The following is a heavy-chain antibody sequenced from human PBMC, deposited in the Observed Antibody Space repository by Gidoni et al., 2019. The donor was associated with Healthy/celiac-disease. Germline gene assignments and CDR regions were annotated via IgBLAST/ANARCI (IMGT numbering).Heavy chain of an antibody. J-gene: IGHJ6*02. CDR2: IWYDGSNK. V-gene: IGHV3-33*01. CDR1: GSTFSIYG. Sequence: QVPLVESGGGVVQLGRSLRVSCSASGSTFSIYGMHWVRQAPGKGLEWGAVIWYDGSNKYDADSVKGRFNISRDNAKNTLYLQMNSLRAEDTAVYYCARDGGFGVVRIYYYYGMDVWGQGTTVTVSS. CDR3: ARDGGFGVVRIYYYYGMDV. D-gene: IGHD3-3*01.